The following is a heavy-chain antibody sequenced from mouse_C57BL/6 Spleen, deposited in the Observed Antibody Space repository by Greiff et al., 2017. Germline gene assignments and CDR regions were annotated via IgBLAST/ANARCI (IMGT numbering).Heavy chain of an antibody. Sequence: QVQLKQSGAELAKPGASVKLSCKASGYTFTSYWMHWVKQRPGQGLEWIGYINPSSGYTKYNQKFKDKATLTADKYSSTAYMQLSSLTYEDSAGYYCAREGDGYYNYWGQGTTLTVSS. D-gene: IGHD2-3*01. J-gene: IGHJ2*01. CDR3: AREGDGYYNY. V-gene: IGHV1-7*01. CDR1: GYTFTSYW. CDR2: INPSSGYT.